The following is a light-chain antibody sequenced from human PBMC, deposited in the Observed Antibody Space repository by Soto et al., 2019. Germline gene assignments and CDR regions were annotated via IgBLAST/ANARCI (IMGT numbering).Light chain of an antibody. J-gene: IGKJ4*01. CDR2: GAS. V-gene: IGKV3-20*01. Sequence: EIVVTQSPGTLSLSRGERATLSCISSESVSDNYLAWYQQRSGQAPRLVIYGASSRASAVPDRFSGSGSGADFTLTIRRLEPEDFAVYYCQQYGSSPLTFGGGTKVDIK. CDR3: QQYGSSPLT. CDR1: ESVSDNY.